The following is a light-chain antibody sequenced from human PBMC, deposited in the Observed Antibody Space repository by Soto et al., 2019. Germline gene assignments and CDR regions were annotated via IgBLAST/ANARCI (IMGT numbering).Light chain of an antibody. CDR3: QQYGSSIQT. V-gene: IGKV3-20*01. Sequence: EIVLTQFPGTLSLSPGEIATLSFSASQSVVSNYLAWYQQRPGQPPNLLIFGASHRAPDIPDRFSGSGSGTDFTLTISRLEPEDFAVYYCQQYGSSIQTFGQGTKVDIK. CDR2: GAS. J-gene: IGKJ1*01. CDR1: QSVVSNY.